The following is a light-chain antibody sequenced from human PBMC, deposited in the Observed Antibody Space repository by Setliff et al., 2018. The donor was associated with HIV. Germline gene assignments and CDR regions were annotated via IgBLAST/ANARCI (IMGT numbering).Light chain of an antibody. V-gene: IGLV2-14*01. CDR1: SSDIGDYNY. J-gene: IGLJ1*01. CDR2: DVK. Sequence: QSALAQPASVSGSPGQSITISCTGASSDIGDYNYVSWYQQQPGKAPKLMIYDVKNRPSGVSSRFSGSKSGNTASLTISGLQSEDEADYYCNSYTSSTPLYVFGTGTKVTVL. CDR3: NSYTSSTPLYV.